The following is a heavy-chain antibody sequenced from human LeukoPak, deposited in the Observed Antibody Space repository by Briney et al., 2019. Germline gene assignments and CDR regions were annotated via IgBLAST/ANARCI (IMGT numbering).Heavy chain of an antibody. CDR2: IYYSGST. V-gene: IGHV4-59*01. CDR1: GGSISSYY. Sequence: SETLSLTCTVSGGSISSYYWSWIRQPPGKGLEWIGYIYYSGSTNYNPSLKSRVTISVDTSKNQFSLKLSSVTAADTAVYYCARVITLAAAGSYYFDYWGQGTLVTVSS. J-gene: IGHJ4*02. D-gene: IGHD6-13*01. CDR3: ARVITLAAAGSYYFDY.